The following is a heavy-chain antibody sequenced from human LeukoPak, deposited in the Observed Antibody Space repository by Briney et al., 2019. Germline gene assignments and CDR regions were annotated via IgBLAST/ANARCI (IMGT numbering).Heavy chain of an antibody. J-gene: IGHJ4*02. CDR1: GYTFTSYY. V-gene: IGHV1-46*01. D-gene: IGHD2-8*02. CDR3: AREESGGYFDY. CDR2: INPSGGST. Sequence: ASVKVSCKASGYTFTSYYMHWVRQAPGQGLEWMGIINPSGGSTSYAQKFQGRVTMTRDTSTSTVYMELSSPRSEDTAVYYCAREESGGYFDYWGQGTLVTVSS.